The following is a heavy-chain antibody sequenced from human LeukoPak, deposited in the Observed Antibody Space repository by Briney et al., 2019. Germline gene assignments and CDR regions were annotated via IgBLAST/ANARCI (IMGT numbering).Heavy chain of an antibody. CDR1: GFTFSSYA. J-gene: IGHJ3*02. D-gene: IGHD6-19*01. Sequence: PGGSLRLSCAASGFTFSSYAMHWVRQAPGKGLEWVAVISYDGSNKYYADSVKGRFTISRDNSKNTLYLQMNSLRAEDTAVYYCARAGWSTSDDAFDIWGQGTMVTVSS. CDR3: ARAGWSTSDDAFDI. V-gene: IGHV3-30-3*01. CDR2: ISYDGSNK.